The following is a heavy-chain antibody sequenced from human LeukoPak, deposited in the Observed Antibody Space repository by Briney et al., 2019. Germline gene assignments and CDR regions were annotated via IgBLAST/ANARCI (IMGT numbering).Heavy chain of an antibody. CDR3: ARAPSYYYDSSGLDY. J-gene: IGHJ4*02. Sequence: PSETLSLTCTVSGGSISSGSYYWRWIRQPAGKGLEWIGRIYTSGSTNYNPSLKSRVTISIDTSKNQFSLKLSSVTAADTAVNYCARAPSYYYDSSGLDYWGQGTLVTVSS. V-gene: IGHV4-61*02. CDR1: GGSISSGSYY. D-gene: IGHD3-22*01. CDR2: IYTSGST.